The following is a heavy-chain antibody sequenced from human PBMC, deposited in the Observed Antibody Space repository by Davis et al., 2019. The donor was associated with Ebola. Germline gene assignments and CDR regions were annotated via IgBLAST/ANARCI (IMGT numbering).Heavy chain of an antibody. J-gene: IGHJ4*02. CDR2: INSDGSST. D-gene: IGHD3-22*01. CDR1: GFTFNSYW. Sequence: PGGSLRLSCAASGFTFNSYWIHWVRQTPGKGLVWVSRINSDGSSTTYADSVRGRFIILRDNAKNTVYLQMNRLRVEDTAVYYCTRVPYYYDRTFDSWGQGTLVTVSS. CDR3: TRVPYYYDRTFDS. V-gene: IGHV3-74*03.